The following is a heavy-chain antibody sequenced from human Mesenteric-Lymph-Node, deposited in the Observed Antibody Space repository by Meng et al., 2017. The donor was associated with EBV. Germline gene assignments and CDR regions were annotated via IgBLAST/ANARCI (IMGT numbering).Heavy chain of an antibody. CDR3: ARVDYYDSSSLFDP. Sequence: QWQLQESGLGLVKPSGTLSLTCAVSGGSISSTNWWSWVRQPPGKGLEWIGEIYHSGSTNYNPSLKSRVTISLDKSKNQFSLKLSSVTAADTAVYYCARVDYYDSSSLFDPWGQGTLVTVSS. CDR2: IYHSGST. CDR1: GGSISSTNW. J-gene: IGHJ5*02. D-gene: IGHD3-22*01. V-gene: IGHV4-4*02.